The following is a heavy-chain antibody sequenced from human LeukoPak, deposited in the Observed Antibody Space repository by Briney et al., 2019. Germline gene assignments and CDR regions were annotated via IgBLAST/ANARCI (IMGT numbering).Heavy chain of an antibody. J-gene: IGHJ4*02. Sequence: VASVKVSCKTSGYTFTDYYIHWVRQAPGQGLQCMGWINPSIGVTKYEQKFQGWVTMTRDTSISTDYMELSRLRSDDTAVFYCARALEMATTYYFDYWGQGTLVTVSS. V-gene: IGHV1-2*04. D-gene: IGHD5-24*01. CDR1: GYTFTDYY. CDR3: ARALEMATTYYFDY. CDR2: INPSIGVT.